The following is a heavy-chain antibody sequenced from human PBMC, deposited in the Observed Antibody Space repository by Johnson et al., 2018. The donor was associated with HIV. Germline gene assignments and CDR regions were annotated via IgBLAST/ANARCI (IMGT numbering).Heavy chain of an antibody. V-gene: IGHV3-53*01. Sequence: VQLVESGGGLIQPGGSLRLSCAASGFTVSSNYMSWVRQAPGKGLEWVSVIYSGGNTYYADSVKGRFTISRDNSKNTLYLQMNSLRAEDTALYYCAKDLRDSSGYDAFDIWGQGTMVTVSS. J-gene: IGHJ3*02. D-gene: IGHD3-22*01. CDR3: AKDLRDSSGYDAFDI. CDR2: IYSGGNT. CDR1: GFTVSSNY.